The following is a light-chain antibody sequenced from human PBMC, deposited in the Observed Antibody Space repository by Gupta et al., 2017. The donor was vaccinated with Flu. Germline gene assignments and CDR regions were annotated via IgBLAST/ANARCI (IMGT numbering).Light chain of an antibody. CDR3: QQEDTHPRT. CDR1: QDISKY. CDR2: DAS. Sequence: PSSLSASVGDRVTITCQASQDISKYLNWYQQKPGKAPKLLIYDASILEKGVPSRFSESGSGTDFTFTISSLQPEDFATYYCQQEDTHPRTFGQGTXVEIK. V-gene: IGKV1-33*01. J-gene: IGKJ1*01.